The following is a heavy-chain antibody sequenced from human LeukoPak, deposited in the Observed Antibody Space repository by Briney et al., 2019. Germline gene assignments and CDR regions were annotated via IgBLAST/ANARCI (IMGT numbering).Heavy chain of an antibody. V-gene: IGHV5-51*01. Sequence: GESLKISCKGSGYKFTTYWIGWVRQMPGKGLEWMGIIYPGDSDTRYSPSFQGQVTISADKSISTAYLQWSSLKALDTAMYYCARRRLELSPESYYYYYMDVWGKGTTVTVSS. J-gene: IGHJ6*03. CDR2: IYPGDSDT. CDR3: ARRRLELSPESYYYYYMDV. D-gene: IGHD1-7*01. CDR1: GYKFTTYW.